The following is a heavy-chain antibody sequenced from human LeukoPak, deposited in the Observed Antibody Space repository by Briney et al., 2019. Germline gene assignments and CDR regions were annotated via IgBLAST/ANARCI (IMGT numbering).Heavy chain of an antibody. D-gene: IGHD4-17*01. CDR2: INWNGGST. J-gene: IGHJ6*03. CDR1: GFTFDDYG. CDR3: ARVDYGNYYYYMDV. V-gene: IGHV3-20*04. Sequence: GGSLRPSCAASGFTFDDYGMSWVRQAPGKGLEWVSGINWNGGSTGYADSVKGRFTISRDNAKNSLYLQMNSLRAEDTALYYCARVDYGNYYYYMDVWGKGTTVTVSS.